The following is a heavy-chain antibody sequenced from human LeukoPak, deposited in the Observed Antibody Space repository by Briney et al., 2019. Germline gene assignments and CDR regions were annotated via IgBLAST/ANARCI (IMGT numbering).Heavy chain of an antibody. CDR1: GFTFSSYW. D-gene: IGHD1-7*01. Sequence: GGSLRLSCAASGFTFSSYWMSWVRQAPGKGLEWVANIKQDGSEKYYVDSVKGRFTISRDNAKNSLYLQMNSLRAEDTAVYYCARVLELGYYYMDVWGKGTTVTVSS. CDR2: IKQDGSEK. V-gene: IGHV3-7*01. J-gene: IGHJ6*03. CDR3: ARVLELGYYYMDV.